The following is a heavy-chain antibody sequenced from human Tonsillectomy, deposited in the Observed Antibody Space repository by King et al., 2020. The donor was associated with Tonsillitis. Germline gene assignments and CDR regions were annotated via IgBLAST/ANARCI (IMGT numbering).Heavy chain of an antibody. D-gene: IGHD3-10*01. CDR1: GVSINNTNYY. CDR2: IYYTGRS. J-gene: IGHJ4*02. Sequence: QLQESGPGLVKPSETLSLTCTVSGVSINNTNYYWGWIRQPPGKGLEWIATIYYTGRSYYNPSLKSRVTISLDTSKNYISLKLTSVTAADTAVYYCAPAAYYFGRQDDYWGQGTLVTVSS. V-gene: IGHV4-39*07. CDR3: APAAYYFGRQDDY.